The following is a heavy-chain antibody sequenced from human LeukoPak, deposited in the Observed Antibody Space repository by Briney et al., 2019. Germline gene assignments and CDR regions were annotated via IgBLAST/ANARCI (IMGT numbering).Heavy chain of an antibody. V-gene: IGHV1-2*02. CDR2: INSNSGGT. D-gene: IGHD4-17*01. CDR1: GYTFTGYY. J-gene: IGHJ3*02. CDR3: ARDSDYGDYGDPFDI. Sequence: ASVKVSCKASGYTFTGYYLHWVRQAPGQGLEWMGWINSNSGGTNYAQKFQGRVTMTRDTSISTAYMELSRLRSDDMAVYSCARDSDYGDYGDPFDIWGQGTMVTVSS.